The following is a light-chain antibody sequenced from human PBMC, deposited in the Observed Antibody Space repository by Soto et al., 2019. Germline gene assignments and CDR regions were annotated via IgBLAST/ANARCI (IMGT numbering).Light chain of an antibody. J-gene: IGKJ2*01. CDR3: QQDGSSPI. CDR2: GAS. CDR1: QSVSSSY. V-gene: IGKV3-20*01. Sequence: EIVLTQSPGTLSLSPGERATLSCRASQSVSSSYLAWYQQKPGQAPRLLIYGASSRATGIPDRFSGSGSGTDFTLTISRLEPEDFAVYYCQQDGSSPIFGQGTKLEIK.